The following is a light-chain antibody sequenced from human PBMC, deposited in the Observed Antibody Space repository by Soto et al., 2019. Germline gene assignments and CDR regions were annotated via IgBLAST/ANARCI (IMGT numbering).Light chain of an antibody. CDR2: GAS. CDR3: QQYSSSPRT. Sequence: EIVLTQSPGTLSLSPGERANLSCRASQSVSSSYLAWYQQKPGQAPRLLIYGASSRATGIPDRFSGSGFGTDFTLTISRLEPEDFAVYYWQQYSSSPRTFGQGTKVEIK. V-gene: IGKV3-20*01. J-gene: IGKJ1*01. CDR1: QSVSSSY.